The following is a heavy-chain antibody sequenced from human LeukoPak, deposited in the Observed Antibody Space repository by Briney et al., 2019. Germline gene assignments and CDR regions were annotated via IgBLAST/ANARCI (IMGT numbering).Heavy chain of an antibody. Sequence: GGSLRLSCAASGFTFSGSPIHWVRQASGKGLEWVARIKTKVNNYATAYAASVKGRFTVSRDDSKNTAYLRMNSLRTEDTAVYYCTRISSAYCTNGVCCFDYWGQGTLVTVSS. V-gene: IGHV3-73*01. CDR1: GFTFSGSP. CDR2: IKTKVNNYAT. D-gene: IGHD2-8*01. CDR3: TRISSAYCTNGVCCFDY. J-gene: IGHJ4*02.